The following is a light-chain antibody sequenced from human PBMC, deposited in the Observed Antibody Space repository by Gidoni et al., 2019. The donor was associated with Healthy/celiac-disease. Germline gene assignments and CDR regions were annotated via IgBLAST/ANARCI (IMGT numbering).Light chain of an antibody. CDR1: QSISSY. CDR2: GAS. CDR3: QQSYSTSWT. Sequence: DIQMTQSPSSLSASVGDRVTITCRASQSISSYLNWYQQKPGKAPNLLIYGASSLQSGVPSRFSGSGSGTDFTLTISSLQPEDFATYYCQQSYSTSWTFXQXTKVEIK. J-gene: IGKJ1*01. V-gene: IGKV1-39*01.